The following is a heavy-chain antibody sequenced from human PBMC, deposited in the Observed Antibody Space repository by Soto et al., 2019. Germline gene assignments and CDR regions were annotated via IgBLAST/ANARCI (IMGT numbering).Heavy chain of an antibody. V-gene: IGHV5-51*01. CDR3: ARVEWELPHYYFYYGMDV. CDR2: ICPGDSDT. J-gene: IGHJ6*02. CDR1: AYRFTSYC. D-gene: IGHD1-26*01. Sequence: GESLKISCKGSAYRFTSYCIAWVRQMPGKGLEWMGIICPGDSDTRYRPSFQGQVTISADKSINTAYLQWSSLKASDTAIYYCARVEWELPHYYFYYGMDVWGQGTAVTVSS.